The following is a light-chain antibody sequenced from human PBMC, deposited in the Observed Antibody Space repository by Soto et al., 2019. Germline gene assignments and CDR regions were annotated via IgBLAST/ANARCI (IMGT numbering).Light chain of an antibody. V-gene: IGLV2-14*01. CDR1: SGDVGGYKY. CDR2: DVS. Sequence: QSALTQPASVSGSPGQSITISCTGTSGDVGGYKYVSWYQQHPGKAPKLMIYDVSNRPSGVSDRFSGSKSGSTASLTISGLQAEDEADYYCSSYSSSTPLHVFGPGTKLTVL. J-gene: IGLJ1*01. CDR3: SSYSSSTPLHV.